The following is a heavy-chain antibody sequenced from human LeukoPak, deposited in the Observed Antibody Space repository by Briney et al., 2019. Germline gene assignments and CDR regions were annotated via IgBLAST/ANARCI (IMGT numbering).Heavy chain of an antibody. V-gene: IGHV4-39*01. CDR1: GFSFSDQY. D-gene: IGHD3-10*01. CDR2: IYYSGST. Sequence: GSLRLSCAASGFSFSDQYIDWVRQAPGKGLEWIGSIYYSGSTYYNPSLKSRVTISVDTSKNQFSLKLNSVTATDTAVYYCARHYGPWGQGTLVTVSS. CDR3: ARHYGP. J-gene: IGHJ4*02.